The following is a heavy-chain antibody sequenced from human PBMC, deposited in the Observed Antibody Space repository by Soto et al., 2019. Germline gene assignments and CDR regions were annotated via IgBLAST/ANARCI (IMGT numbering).Heavy chain of an antibody. CDR1: GFTFSIYT. CDR2: ISSGSSYR. CDR3: ARDAYYYDSRGSLYFDH. V-gene: IGHV3-21*02. J-gene: IGHJ4*02. Sequence: DVQLVESGGGLVKPGGSLRLSCAASGFTFSIYTMNWVRQAPGKGLEWVSSISSGSSYRYYADSVEGRFTISRDDAKNSLYLQMSSLRAEDTAVYYCARDAYYYDSRGSLYFDHWGQGSLVTVSS. D-gene: IGHD3-22*01.